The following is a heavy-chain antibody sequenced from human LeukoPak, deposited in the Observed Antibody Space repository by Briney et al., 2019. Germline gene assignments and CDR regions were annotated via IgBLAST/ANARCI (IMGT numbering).Heavy chain of an antibody. J-gene: IGHJ1*01. V-gene: IGHV4-59*08. CDR2: IYNTGST. D-gene: IGHD3-22*01. Sequence: PSDALSLTCTGSGGSISSYYWSWIRQPPAKGLEGIGYIYNTGSTNYNPSLKSRVTISADTSKNQYSLKLSPATAADTAVYYCARHGHYYDSSGYLNAEYFQHWGQGTLVTVSS. CDR1: GGSISSYY. CDR3: ARHGHYYDSSGYLNAEYFQH.